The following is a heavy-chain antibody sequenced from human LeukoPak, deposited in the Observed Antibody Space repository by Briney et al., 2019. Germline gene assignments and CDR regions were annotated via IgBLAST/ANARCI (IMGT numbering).Heavy chain of an antibody. D-gene: IGHD3-16*01. CDR1: GFTFSSNA. CDR2: ISRDGSDK. J-gene: IGHJ4*02. V-gene: IGHV3-30*18. CDR3: AKDWGYASGTYLDS. Sequence: GGSLRLSCAASGFTFSSNAMHWVRQAPGKGLEWVAVISRDGSDKYYPDSVKGRFTISRDNSKNTLFLQMNGLRTEDTAVYYCAKDWGYASGTYLDSWGQGTLVTVSS.